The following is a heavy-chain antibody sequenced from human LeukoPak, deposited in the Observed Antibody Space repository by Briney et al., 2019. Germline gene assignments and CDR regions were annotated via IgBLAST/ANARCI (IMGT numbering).Heavy chain of an antibody. J-gene: IGHJ4*02. CDR3: AKDSYDRDRGSYYFDY. V-gene: IGHV3-30*18. CDR2: ISYDGSNK. CDR1: GFTFSSYG. D-gene: IGHD3-22*01. Sequence: GRSLRLSCAASGFTFSSYGMHWVRQAPGKGLEWVAVISYDGSNKYYADSVKGRFTISRDNSKNTLYLQMNSLRAEDTAVYYCAKDSYDRDRGSYYFDYWGQGTLVTVSS.